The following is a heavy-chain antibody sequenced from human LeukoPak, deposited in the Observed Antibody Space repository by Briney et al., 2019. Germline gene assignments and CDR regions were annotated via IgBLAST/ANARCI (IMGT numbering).Heavy chain of an antibody. J-gene: IGHJ4*02. Sequence: GGSLRLSCAASGFIFSSYTINWVRQTPGKGLEWVSSITSTSTYIYYADSVKGRFTISRDNAKNSLYLQMNSLRAEDTAVYCCARDLGGWYFDYWGQGTLVTVSS. CDR3: ARDLGGWYFDY. V-gene: IGHV3-21*01. D-gene: IGHD2-15*01. CDR2: ITSTSTYI. CDR1: GFIFSSYT.